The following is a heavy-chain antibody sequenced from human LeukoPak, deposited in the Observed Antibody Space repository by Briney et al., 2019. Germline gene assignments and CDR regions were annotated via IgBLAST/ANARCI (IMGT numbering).Heavy chain of an antibody. D-gene: IGHD6-13*01. CDR1: GGSISSYY. CDR2: IYYSGGT. J-gene: IGHJ4*02. V-gene: IGHV4-59*01. Sequence: SETLSLTCTVSGGSISSYYWSWIRQPPGKGLEWIGYIYYSGGTNYNPSLKSRVTISVDTSKNQFSLKLSSVTAADTAVYYCARGVSSSWYYFDYWGQGTLVTVSS. CDR3: ARGVSSSWYYFDY.